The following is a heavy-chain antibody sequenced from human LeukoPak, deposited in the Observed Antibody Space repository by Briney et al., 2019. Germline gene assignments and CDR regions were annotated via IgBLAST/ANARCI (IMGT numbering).Heavy chain of an antibody. D-gene: IGHD3-3*01. CDR2: ISSSSSYI. CDR3: ARENTIFGVVPYYYYYMDV. CDR1: GFTFSSYS. Sequence: PGRSLRLSCAASGFTFSSYSMNWVRQAPGKGQEWVSSISSSSSYIYYADSVKGRFTISRDNAKNTLYLQMNSLRAEDTAVYYCARENTIFGVVPYYYYYMDVWGKGTTVTVSS. J-gene: IGHJ6*03. V-gene: IGHV3-21*01.